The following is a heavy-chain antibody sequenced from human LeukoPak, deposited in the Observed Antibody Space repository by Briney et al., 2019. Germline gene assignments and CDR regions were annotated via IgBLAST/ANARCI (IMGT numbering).Heavy chain of an antibody. CDR1: GYTFTGYY. V-gene: IGHV1-2*02. J-gene: IGHJ6*03. CDR3: ARGADIGYSGYDWGDYYYMDV. CDR2: INPNSGGT. D-gene: IGHD5-12*01. Sequence: GASVTVSCKASGYTFTGYYMHWVRQAPGQGLEWMGWINPNSGGTNYAQKFQGRVTMTRDTSISTAYMELSRLRSDDTAVYYCARGADIGYSGYDWGDYYYMDVWGKGTTVTVSS.